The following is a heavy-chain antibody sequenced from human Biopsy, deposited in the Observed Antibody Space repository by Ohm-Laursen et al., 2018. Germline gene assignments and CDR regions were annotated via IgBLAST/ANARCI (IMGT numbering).Heavy chain of an antibody. Sequence: GASVKVSCKASGGIFSRYVMSWVRQAPGQGLEWMGRIIPLLGITNYAERFQGRVTISVDRSTSTAYMELSSLKSEDTAVYYCAREYPEGDVWGQETSVTVSS. CDR1: GGIFSRYV. D-gene: IGHD2-2*02. CDR2: IIPLLGIT. V-gene: IGHV1-69*04. J-gene: IGHJ6*02. CDR3: AREYPEGDV.